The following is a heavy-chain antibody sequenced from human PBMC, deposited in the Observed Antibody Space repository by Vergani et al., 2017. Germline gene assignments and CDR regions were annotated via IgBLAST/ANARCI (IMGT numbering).Heavy chain of an antibody. D-gene: IGHD3-10*01. CDR1: GAYVNSYY. CDR2: VSFRGDT. Sequence: QVQLQESGPGLVKPSETLSLTCTVSGAYVNSYYWSLIRQRPGKGLEWMGYVSFRGDTLYDPSVKGRMTISLNTSSNQFSLYLTSVTAADTAVYDCARSRIYYGAGSPDYWGQGTLVTGSS. CDR3: ARSRIYYGAGSPDY. J-gene: IGHJ4*02. V-gene: IGHV4-59*02.